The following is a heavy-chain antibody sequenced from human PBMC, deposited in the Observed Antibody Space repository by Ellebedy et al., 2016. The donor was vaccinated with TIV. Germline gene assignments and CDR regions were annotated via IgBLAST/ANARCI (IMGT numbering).Heavy chain of an antibody. CDR1: GYNLTSYW. J-gene: IGHJ6*02. CDR2: IYPSDSET. CDR3: ASRSSNIPGSRSRTPYYYYGVDV. Sequence: GESLKISCQGSGYNLTSYWIGWVRQRPGKGLEWMGIIYPSDSETRYSPSFQGQVTISADKSISTAYLQWSSLRASDTAMYYCASRSSNIPGSRSRTPYYYYGVDVWGQGTTITVSS. D-gene: IGHD3-10*01. V-gene: IGHV5-51*01.